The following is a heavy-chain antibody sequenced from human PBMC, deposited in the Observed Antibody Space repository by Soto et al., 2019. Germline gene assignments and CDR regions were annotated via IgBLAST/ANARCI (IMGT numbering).Heavy chain of an antibody. CDR1: GYTFTSYG. Sequence: ASVKVSCKASGYTFTSYGISWVRQAPGQGLEWMGWISAYNGNTNYPQKLQGRVTMTTDTSTSTAYMELRSLRSDDTAVYYCARQSSGYYSYDAFDISGQGTMVTVSS. CDR2: ISAYNGNT. J-gene: IGHJ3*02. D-gene: IGHD3-22*01. CDR3: ARQSSGYYSYDAFDI. V-gene: IGHV1-18*01.